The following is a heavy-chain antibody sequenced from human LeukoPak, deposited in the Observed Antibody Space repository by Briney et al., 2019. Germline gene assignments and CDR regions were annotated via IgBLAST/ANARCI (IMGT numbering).Heavy chain of an antibody. D-gene: IGHD2/OR15-2a*01. Sequence: SETLSLTCTVSGGSISSSSYYWGWIRQPPGKGLEWIGSIYYSGSTYYNPSLKSRVTISVDTSKNQFSLKLSSVTAADTAVYYCARSTTSFDYWGQGTLVPVS. J-gene: IGHJ4*02. CDR2: IYYSGST. V-gene: IGHV4-39*01. CDR1: GGSISSSSYY. CDR3: ARSTTSFDY.